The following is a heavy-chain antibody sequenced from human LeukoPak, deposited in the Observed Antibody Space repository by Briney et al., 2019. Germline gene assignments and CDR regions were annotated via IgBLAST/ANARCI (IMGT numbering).Heavy chain of an antibody. CDR3: ATTSRYFDH. CDR2: IYPGDSET. D-gene: IGHD6-6*01. J-gene: IGHJ4*02. Sequence: GESLKISCKGSGSSFTSYWIGWVRQMPGKGLEWMGVIYPGDSETRYSPSFQGQVTISADRSISTAYLQWSSPKASDSAMYYCATTSRYFDHWGQGAQVTASS. CDR1: GSSFTSYW. V-gene: IGHV5-51*01.